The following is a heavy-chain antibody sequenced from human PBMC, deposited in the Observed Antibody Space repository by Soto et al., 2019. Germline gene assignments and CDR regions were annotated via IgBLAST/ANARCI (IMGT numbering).Heavy chain of an antibody. V-gene: IGHV4-4*02. CDR3: ASRDPGTSVDY. Sequence: SETLSLTCTVSGGSIYTYSWTWVRQPPGQGLEWIGEIYRTGSTNYNPSLKSRVTISLDKSENQFSLKVTSLTAADTAVYYCASRDPGTSVDYWGQGTLVTVSS. CDR1: GGSIYTYS. D-gene: IGHD1-7*01. J-gene: IGHJ4*02. CDR2: IYRTGST.